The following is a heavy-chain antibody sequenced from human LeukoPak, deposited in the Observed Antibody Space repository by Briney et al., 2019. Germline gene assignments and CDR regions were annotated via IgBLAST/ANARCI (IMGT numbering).Heavy chain of an antibody. Sequence: PSETLSLTCTVSGGSISSSSYYWGWIHQPPGKGLEWIGSIYYSGSTYYNPSLKSRVTISVDTSKNQFSLKLSSVTAADTAVYYCARLTYYYDSSGYYYDYWGQGTLVTVSS. D-gene: IGHD3-22*01. CDR2: IYYSGST. CDR1: GGSISSSSYY. CDR3: ARLTYYYDSSGYYYDY. J-gene: IGHJ4*02. V-gene: IGHV4-39*01.